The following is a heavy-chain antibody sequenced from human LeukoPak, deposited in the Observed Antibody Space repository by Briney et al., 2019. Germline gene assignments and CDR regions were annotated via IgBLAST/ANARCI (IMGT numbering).Heavy chain of an antibody. CDR1: GFIFSSYS. CDR3: ASGEVGVVYRAGGRYYYYYHAMDV. V-gene: IGHV3-23*01. D-gene: IGHD2-15*01. CDR2: ITGSGGNT. Sequence: GGSLRLSCAASGFIFSSYSMSWVRQAPGKGLEWVSVITGSGGNTYYADSVKGRFTISKDNSKNTVYLQMSSLRVDDTAVYYCASGEVGVVYRAGGRYYYYYHAMDVWGQGTTVTVSS. J-gene: IGHJ6*02.